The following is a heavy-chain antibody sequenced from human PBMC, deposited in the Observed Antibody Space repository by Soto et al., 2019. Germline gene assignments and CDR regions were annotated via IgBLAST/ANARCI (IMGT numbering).Heavy chain of an antibody. J-gene: IGHJ6*03. D-gene: IGHD2-15*01. CDR3: ARGCSGGSCYSNYYYHMDV. V-gene: IGHV3-74*01. CDR2: INGDGSST. CDR1: GFTFSSYW. Sequence: EVQLVESGGGLVQPGGSLRLSCAASGFTFSSYWMHWVRQAPGKGLVWVSRINGDGSSTSYVDSVKGRFTISRDNAKNTLYLQMNSLRAEDTAVYCCARGCSGGSCYSNYYYHMDVWGKGTTVTVSS.